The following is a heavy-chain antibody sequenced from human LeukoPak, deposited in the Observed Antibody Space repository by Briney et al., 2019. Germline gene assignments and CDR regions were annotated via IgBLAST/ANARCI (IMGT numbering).Heavy chain of an antibody. CDR3: VRVSISGWYLDY. D-gene: IGHD6-19*01. CDR1: GFTFSNYG. V-gene: IGHV3-30*03. Sequence: GSLRLSCAASGFTFSNYGMHWVRQAPGKGLEWVAVISYDGSNKYYADSVKGRFTISRDNSKNTLYLQMNSLTAEDTAVYYCVRVSISGWYLDYWGQGALVTVSS. CDR2: ISYDGSNK. J-gene: IGHJ4*02.